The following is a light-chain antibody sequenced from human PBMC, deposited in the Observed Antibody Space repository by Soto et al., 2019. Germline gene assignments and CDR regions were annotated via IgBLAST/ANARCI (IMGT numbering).Light chain of an antibody. V-gene: IGLV1-40*01. CDR1: SSNIGAGYD. J-gene: IGLJ3*02. Sequence: QSVLTQPPSVSGAPGQRVTISCTGSSSNIGAGYDVHWYQQPPGTAPKLLIYDNNNRPSGVPDRFSGSKSGTSASLAIAGLQAEDEGAYYCQPYDINRSGDWVFGGGTKLTVL. CDR2: DNN. CDR3: QPYDINRSGDWV.